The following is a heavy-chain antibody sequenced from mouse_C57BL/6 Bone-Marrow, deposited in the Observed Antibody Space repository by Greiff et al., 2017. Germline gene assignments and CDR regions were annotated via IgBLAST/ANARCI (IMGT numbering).Heavy chain of an antibody. CDR1: GYAFSSSW. CDR3: ARGGYDDWFAY. V-gene: IGHV1-82*01. D-gene: IGHD2-2*01. J-gene: IGHJ3*01. Sequence: VQGVESGPELVKPGASVKISCKASGYAFSSSWMNWVKQRPGKGLEWIGRIYPGDGDTNYNGRFKGKATLTEAKSSSTAYMQLSSLKSEDAAVCFCARGGYDDWFAYWGQGTLVTVSA. CDR2: IYPGDGDT.